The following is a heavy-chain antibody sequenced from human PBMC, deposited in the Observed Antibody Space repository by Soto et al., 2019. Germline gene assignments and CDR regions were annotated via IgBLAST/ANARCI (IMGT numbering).Heavy chain of an antibody. CDR1: GGSLSSSGYY. V-gene: IGHV4-39*01. CDR3: ARQAHHDNWFDP. J-gene: IGHJ5*02. Sequence: PSETLSLTCTVSGGSLSSSGYYWGWIRQPPGKGLEYIGSIYYSGSTYYNPSLKSRVTISVDTSKNYFSPKLRSVTAADTAVYYCARQAHHDNWFDPWGQGTLVTVSS. CDR2: IYYSGST.